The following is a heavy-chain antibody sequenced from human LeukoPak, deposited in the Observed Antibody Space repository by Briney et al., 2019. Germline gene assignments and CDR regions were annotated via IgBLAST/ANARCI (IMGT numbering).Heavy chain of an antibody. CDR2: ISSSSSYI. V-gene: IGHV3-21*01. D-gene: IGHD6-13*01. CDR1: GFTFSSYS. CDR3: ARAEDVYSSSWYQFMHYYGMDV. Sequence: PGGSLRLSCAASGFTFSSYSMNWVRQAPGKGLEWVSSISSSSSYIYYADSVKGRFTISRDNAKNSLYLQMNSLRAEDTAVYYCARAEDVYSSSWYQFMHYYGMDVWGQGTTVTVSS. J-gene: IGHJ6*02.